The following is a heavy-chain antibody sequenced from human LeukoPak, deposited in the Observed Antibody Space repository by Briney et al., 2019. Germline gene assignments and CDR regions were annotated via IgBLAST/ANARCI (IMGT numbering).Heavy chain of an antibody. CDR3: ARTLYGDSPLDY. CDR1: GYTFTGYY. J-gene: IGHJ4*02. D-gene: IGHD4-17*01. Sequence: ASVKVSCKASGYTFTGYYMHWVRQAPGQGLEWMEWINPNSGGTNYAQKFQGRVTMTRDTSISTAYMELSRLRSDDTAVYHCARTLYGDSPLDYWGQGTLVTVSS. V-gene: IGHV1-2*02. CDR2: INPNSGGT.